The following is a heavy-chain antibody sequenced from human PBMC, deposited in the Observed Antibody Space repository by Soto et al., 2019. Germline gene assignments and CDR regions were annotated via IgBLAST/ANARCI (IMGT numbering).Heavy chain of an antibody. V-gene: IGHV4-59*12. CDR3: ARTYDSNGYANEFDS. CDR1: GRSITSYY. D-gene: IGHD3-22*01. CDR2: IYDNGIT. Sequence: QVVLQESGPGLVKPSETLSLTCSVSGRSITSYYWSWVRQPPGKGLEWIGYIYDNGITSQKRSLKSRVTMSADTSQNQFSLKLTSVTGADTAVYFCARTYDSNGYANEFDSWGQGILVTVTS. J-gene: IGHJ4*02.